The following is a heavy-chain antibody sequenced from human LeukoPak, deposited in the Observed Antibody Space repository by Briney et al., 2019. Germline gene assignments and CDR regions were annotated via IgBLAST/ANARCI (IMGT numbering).Heavy chain of an antibody. Sequence: GASVKVSCKASGYTFSSYGITWVRQAPGQGLEWMGWLSPYNGDTNYAQKLQDRVTMTTDTSTSTAYVELTSLRSDDSAVYYCARGGSGWSSDFWGQGTLVTVSS. CDR3: ARGGSGWSSDF. CDR1: GYTFSSYG. CDR2: LSPYNGDT. D-gene: IGHD6-19*01. J-gene: IGHJ4*02. V-gene: IGHV1-18*01.